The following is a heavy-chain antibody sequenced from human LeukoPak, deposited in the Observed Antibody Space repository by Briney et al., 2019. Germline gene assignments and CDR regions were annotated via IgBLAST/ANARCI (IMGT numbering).Heavy chain of an antibody. J-gene: IGHJ6*02. Sequence: SGGSLRLSCAASGFTFSSYAMHWVRQAPGKGLEWVAVISYDGSNKYYADSVKGRFTISRDNSKNTLYLQMNSLRAEDTAVYYCVRSLFDGFYYYGMDVWGQGTTVTVSS. CDR2: ISYDGSNK. CDR3: VRSLFDGFYYYGMDV. D-gene: IGHD5-24*01. V-gene: IGHV3-30*04. CDR1: GFTFSSYA.